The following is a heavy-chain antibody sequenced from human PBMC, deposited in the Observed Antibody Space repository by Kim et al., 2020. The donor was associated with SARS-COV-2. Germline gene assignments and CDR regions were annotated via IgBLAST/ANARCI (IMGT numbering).Heavy chain of an antibody. CDR2: IYHSGST. CDR1: GGSISSGGYS. V-gene: IGHV4-30-2*01. J-gene: IGHJ4*02. D-gene: IGHD3-10*01. Sequence: SETLSLTCAVSGGSISSGGYSWSWIRQPPGKGLEWIGYIYHSGSTYYNPSLKSRVTISVDRSKNQFSLKLSSVTAADTAVYYCARGITYYYGSGPGYFDYWGQGTLVTVSS. CDR3: ARGITYYYGSGPGYFDY.